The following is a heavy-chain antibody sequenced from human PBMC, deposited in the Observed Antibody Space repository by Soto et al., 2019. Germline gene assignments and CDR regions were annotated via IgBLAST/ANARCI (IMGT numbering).Heavy chain of an antibody. J-gene: IGHJ6*02. V-gene: IGHV4-59*01. D-gene: IGHD1-26*01. CDR3: ARENEVGATSPPKGLDPGMDG. CDR2: IYCSGRT. CDR1: GGSISSYY. Sequence: PSETLSLTRTVSGGSISSYYWSWIRQPPGNRLAWLGYIYCSGRTSYNPSLKSRVTISVDAAKNQLSLKLGSVTAGDTAVGYCARENEVGATSPPKGLDPGMDGWGQGTTVAVSS.